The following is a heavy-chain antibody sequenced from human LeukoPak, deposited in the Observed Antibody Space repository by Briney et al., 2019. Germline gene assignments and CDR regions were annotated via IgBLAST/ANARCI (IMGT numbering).Heavy chain of an antibody. CDR1: GGSISSSSYY. V-gene: IGHV4-39*07. CDR3: ARAVPHYDILTGYYNWFDP. D-gene: IGHD3-9*01. J-gene: IGHJ5*02. CDR2: IYYSGST. Sequence: SETLSLTCTVSGGSISSSSYYWGWIRQPPGKGLEWIGSIYYSGSTYYNPSLKSRVTISVDTSKNQFSLKLSSVTAADTAVYYCARAVPHYDILTGYYNWFDPWGQGTLVTVSS.